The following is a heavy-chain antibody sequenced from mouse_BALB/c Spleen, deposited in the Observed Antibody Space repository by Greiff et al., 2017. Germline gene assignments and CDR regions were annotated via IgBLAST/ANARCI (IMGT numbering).Heavy chain of an antibody. D-gene: IGHD2-1*01. Sequence: DVMLVESGGGLVKPGGSLKLSCAASGFTFSSYTMSWVRQTPEKRLEWVATISSGGSYTYYPDSVKGRFTISRDNAKNTLYLQMSSLKSEDTAMYYCTRDHYGNYDDAMDYWGQGTSVTVSS. J-gene: IGHJ4*01. V-gene: IGHV5-6-4*01. CDR1: GFTFSSYT. CDR2: ISSGGSYT. CDR3: TRDHYGNYDDAMDY.